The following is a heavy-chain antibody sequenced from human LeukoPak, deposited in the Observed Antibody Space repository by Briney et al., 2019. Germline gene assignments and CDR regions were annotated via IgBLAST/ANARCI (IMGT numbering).Heavy chain of an antibody. CDR2: IYYSGST. J-gene: IGHJ4*02. V-gene: IGHV4-59*01. CDR3: ARSIAVAQFDY. CDR1: GGSISSYH. Sequence: PSETLSLTCTVAGGSISSYHWSWIRQPPGKGLEWIGYIYYSGSTNYNPSLKSRVTISVDTSKNQFSLKLSSVTAADTAVYYCARSIAVAQFDYWGQGTLVTVSS. D-gene: IGHD6-19*01.